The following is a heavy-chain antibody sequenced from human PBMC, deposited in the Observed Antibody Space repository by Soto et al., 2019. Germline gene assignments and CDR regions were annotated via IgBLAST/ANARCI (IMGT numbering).Heavy chain of an antibody. V-gene: IGHV4-59*02. Sequence: EQLVETGGGLVQPGGSLRLSCVVSGFTVSSNYMSWVRQAPGGGLEWIASIDYSGSTYYNPSLKSRVVISADTSKNLFSLKLRSVTAADTALYFCARDGPYYYGFDVWGQGTTVTVSS. CDR3: ARDGPYYYGFDV. CDR2: IDYSGST. CDR1: GFTVSSNY. J-gene: IGHJ6*02.